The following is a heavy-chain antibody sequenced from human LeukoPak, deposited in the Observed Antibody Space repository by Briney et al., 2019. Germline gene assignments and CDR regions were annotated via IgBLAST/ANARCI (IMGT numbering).Heavy chain of an antibody. CDR2: IIPILGLA. J-gene: IGHJ4*02. D-gene: IGHD5-12*01. CDR3: ARENSGYGYPFDY. V-gene: IGHV1-69*04. CDR1: GGTFSSYA. Sequence: SVKVSCKASGGTFSSYAISWVRQAPGQGLEWMGRIIPILGLANYAQKFQGRVTITADKSTSTAYMELSSLRSEDTAVYYCARENSGYGYPFDYWGKGTLVTVSS.